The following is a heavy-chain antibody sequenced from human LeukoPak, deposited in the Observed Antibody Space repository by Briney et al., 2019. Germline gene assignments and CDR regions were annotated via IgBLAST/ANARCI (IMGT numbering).Heavy chain of an antibody. V-gene: IGHV4-59*12. Sequence: PSETLSLTCTFSGGSISSYYWSWIRQPPGKGLEWIAYIYYSGSTNYNPSLKSRVTMSVDMSENHISLRLTSVTAADTAVYYCAREGGPYRPLDYSGQGTLVTVSS. CDR3: AREGGPYRPLDY. CDR1: GGSISSYY. CDR2: IYYSGST. J-gene: IGHJ4*02.